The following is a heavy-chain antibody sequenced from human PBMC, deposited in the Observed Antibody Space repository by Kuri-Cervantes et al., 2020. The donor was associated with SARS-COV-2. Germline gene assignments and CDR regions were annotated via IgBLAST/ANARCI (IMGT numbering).Heavy chain of an antibody. CDR2: IYYSGST. J-gene: IGHJ6*03. V-gene: IGHV4-59*12. Sequence: ESLKISCTVSGGSISSYYWSWIRQPPGKGLEWIGYIYYSGSTNYNPSLKSRVTISLDMSKNQFSLKVSSVTAADTAVYYCARGEGNYYYYMDVWGEGTTVTVSS. CDR3: ARGEGNYYYYMDV. CDR1: GGSISSYY.